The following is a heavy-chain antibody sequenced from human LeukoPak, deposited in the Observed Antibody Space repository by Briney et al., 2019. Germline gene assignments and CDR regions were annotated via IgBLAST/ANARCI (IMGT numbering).Heavy chain of an antibody. J-gene: IGHJ6*03. D-gene: IGHD3-10*01. CDR3: ARSSVLLWFGELSFYMDV. CDR2: IYTSGST. Sequence: SETLSLTCSVSGYSISSAYYWGWIRQPAGKGLEWIGRIYTSGSTNYNPSLKSRVTMSVDTSKNQFSLKLSSVTAADTAVYYWARSSVLLWFGELSFYMDVWGKGTTVTISS. CDR1: GYSISSAYY. V-gene: IGHV4-4*07.